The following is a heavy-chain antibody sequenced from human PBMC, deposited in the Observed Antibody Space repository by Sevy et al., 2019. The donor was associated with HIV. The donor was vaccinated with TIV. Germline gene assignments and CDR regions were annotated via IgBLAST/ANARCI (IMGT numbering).Heavy chain of an antibody. D-gene: IGHD2-15*01. Sequence: GGSLRLSCAGSGFTFSTSTMNWVRQAPGKGLEWVSLMTSSGSYILYADSVKGRFTISRGNAKNSVFLQMNSLRVEDTAVYYCVRDGWNYWGQGTLVTVSS. CDR3: VRDGWNY. J-gene: IGHJ4*02. CDR2: MTSSGSYI. CDR1: GFTFSTST. V-gene: IGHV3-21*01.